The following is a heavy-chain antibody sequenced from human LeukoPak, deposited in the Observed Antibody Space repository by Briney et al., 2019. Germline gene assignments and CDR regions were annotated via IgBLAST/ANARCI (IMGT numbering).Heavy chain of an antibody. D-gene: IGHD3-22*01. Sequence: GRSLRLSCAASGFTFDDYAMHGVRQAPGKGLEWVSGISWNSGSIGYADSVKGRFTISRDNAKNSLYLQMNSLRAEDTALYYCAKDAVSDYDSSGYWFDYWGQGTLLTVSS. CDR2: ISWNSGSI. CDR3: AKDAVSDYDSSGYWFDY. V-gene: IGHV3-9*01. CDR1: GFTFDDYA. J-gene: IGHJ4*02.